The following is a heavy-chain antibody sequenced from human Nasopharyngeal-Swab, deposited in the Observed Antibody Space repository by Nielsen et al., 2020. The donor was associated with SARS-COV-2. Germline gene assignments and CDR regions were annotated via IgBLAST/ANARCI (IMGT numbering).Heavy chain of an antibody. J-gene: IGHJ4*02. CDR3: AKEVAVPGTPFDY. V-gene: IGHV3-23*01. CDR1: GFTFSSYA. CDR2: ISGRASST. Sequence: GGSLRLSCAASGFTFSSYAMSWVRQTPEKGLEWVSSISGRASSTYYADSVKGRFTISRDNSKNTLFLQMNSLRAEDTAVYYCAKEVAVPGTPFDYWGQGTLVTVSS. D-gene: IGHD6-19*01.